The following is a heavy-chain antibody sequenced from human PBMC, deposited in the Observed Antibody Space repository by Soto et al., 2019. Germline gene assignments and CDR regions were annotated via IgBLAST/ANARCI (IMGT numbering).Heavy chain of an antibody. CDR3: ARVMVGAGYYYYGMDV. Sequence: ASVKVSCKASGYTFTSYGISWVRQAPGQGLEWMGRISANNGNTNYAQKLQGRVTMTTDTSTSTAYMELRSLRSDDTAVYYCARVMVGAGYYYYGMDVWGQGTTVTVS. CDR1: GYTFTSYG. V-gene: IGHV1-18*01. D-gene: IGHD1-26*01. CDR2: ISANNGNT. J-gene: IGHJ6*02.